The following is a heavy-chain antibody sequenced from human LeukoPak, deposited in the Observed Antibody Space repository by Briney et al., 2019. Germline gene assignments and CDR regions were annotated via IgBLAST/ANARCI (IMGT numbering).Heavy chain of an antibody. CDR2: IYSGGTT. D-gene: IGHD2-2*01. Sequence: PGGSLRLSCAASGFTVSDNYMRWVRQAPGKGLEWDSIIYSGGTTYYADSVKGRFTISRDISKNTFYLQMNSLRVEDTAVYYCARALPAASHTSFDYWGQGTLVTVSS. CDR1: GFTVSDNY. V-gene: IGHV3-66*01. J-gene: IGHJ4*02. CDR3: ARALPAASHTSFDY.